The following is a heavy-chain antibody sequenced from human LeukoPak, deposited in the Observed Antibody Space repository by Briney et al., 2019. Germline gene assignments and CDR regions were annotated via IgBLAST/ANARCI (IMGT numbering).Heavy chain of an antibody. V-gene: IGHV4-39*01. J-gene: IGHJ5*02. Sequence: PSETLSLTCSVFGGTISSSNDYWAWIRQPPGKGLECIGGISYSGLTYYNPSLESRVTLSIDTSNNQFSLKVTSVTAADTAIYCCARRPPNLNWFDPWGQGTLVTVSS. CDR2: ISYSGLT. CDR1: GGTISSSNDY. CDR3: ARRPPNLNWFDP.